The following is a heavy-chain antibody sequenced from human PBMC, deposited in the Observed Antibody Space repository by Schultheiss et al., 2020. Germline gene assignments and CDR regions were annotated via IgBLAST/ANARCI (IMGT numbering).Heavy chain of an antibody. J-gene: IGHJ6*02. V-gene: IGHV3-21*04. CDR2: ISSSSSYI. CDR1: GFTFSSYS. D-gene: IGHD3-10*01. CDR3: ARDRTYGSGSPYVYYYYYGMDV. Sequence: GESLKISCAASGFTFSSYSMNWVRQAPGKGLEWVSSISSSSSYIHYADSLKGRFTISRDNARNSLFLQMNSLRAEDTAVYYCARDRTYGSGSPYVYYYYYGMDVWGQGTTVTVSS.